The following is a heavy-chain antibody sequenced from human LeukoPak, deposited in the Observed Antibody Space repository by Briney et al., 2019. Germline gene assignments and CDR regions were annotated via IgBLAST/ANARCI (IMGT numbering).Heavy chain of an antibody. D-gene: IGHD4-11*01. Sequence: SVKVSCKASGGTFSSYAISWVRQAPGQGLEWMGGIIPIFGTANYAQKFQGRVTITADESTSTAYMELSSLRSEDTAVYYCARALYGNYLNYYYGMDVWGQGTTVTVSS. J-gene: IGHJ6*02. V-gene: IGHV1-69*13. CDR3: ARALYGNYLNYYYGMDV. CDR1: GGTFSSYA. CDR2: IIPIFGTA.